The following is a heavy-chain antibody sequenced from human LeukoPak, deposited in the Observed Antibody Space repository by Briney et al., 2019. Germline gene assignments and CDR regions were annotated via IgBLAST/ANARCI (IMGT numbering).Heavy chain of an antibody. D-gene: IGHD6-19*01. CDR1: GFTFSSYA. CDR2: ISGSGGST. CDR3: AIRWDSSGWYYFDY. V-gene: IGHV3-23*01. J-gene: IGHJ4*02. Sequence: GGSLRLSCAASGFTFSSYAMSWVRQAPGKGLEWVSDISGSGGSTYYADSVKGRFTISRDNSKNTLYLQMNSLRAEDTAVYYCAIRWDSSGWYYFDYWGQGTLVTVSS.